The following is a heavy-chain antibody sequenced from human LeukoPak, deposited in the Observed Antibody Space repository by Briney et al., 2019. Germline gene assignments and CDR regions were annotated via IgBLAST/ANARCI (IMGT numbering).Heavy chain of an antibody. CDR2: IWYDGSNK. V-gene: IGHV3-33*06. J-gene: IGHJ4*02. Sequence: AGTSLRLSCATSGFTFRSHAMHWVRQSPGKGLEWVAQIWYDGSNKYYADSVKGRFSVSRDNSKNTLYLQMNSLRAEDTALYYCAKGDYSNYVRSYFDYWGQGTLVTVSS. D-gene: IGHD4-11*01. CDR1: GFTFRSHA. CDR3: AKGDYSNYVRSYFDY.